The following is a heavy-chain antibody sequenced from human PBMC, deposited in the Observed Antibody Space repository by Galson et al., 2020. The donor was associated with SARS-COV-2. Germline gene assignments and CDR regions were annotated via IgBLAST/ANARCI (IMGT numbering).Heavy chain of an antibody. J-gene: IGHJ6*02. D-gene: IGHD6-19*01. Sequence: GGSLRLSCTASGFTFGSHDMHWVRQVPGTGLEWVSAIGPTGDTFYPSSVRGRFIVSRDNAKNSVHLQMNSLTVGDAAVYFCARGSGTYPYYYGMDVWGQGTTVTVSS. V-gene: IGHV3-13*01. CDR3: ARGSGTYPYYYGMDV. CDR2: IGPTGDT. CDR1: GFTFGSHD.